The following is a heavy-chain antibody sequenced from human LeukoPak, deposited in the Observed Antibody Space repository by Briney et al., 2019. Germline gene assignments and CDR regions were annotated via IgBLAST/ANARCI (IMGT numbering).Heavy chain of an antibody. CDR2: ISYDGSNK. CDR1: GFTFSSYG. Sequence: GSLRLSCAASGFTFSSYGMHWVRQAPGKGLEWVAVISYDGSNKYYADSVKGRFTISRDNSKNTLYLQMNSLRAEDTAVYYCAKELWFGELSGCYFDYWGQGTLVTVSS. V-gene: IGHV3-30*18. CDR3: AKELWFGELSGCYFDY. D-gene: IGHD3-10*01. J-gene: IGHJ4*02.